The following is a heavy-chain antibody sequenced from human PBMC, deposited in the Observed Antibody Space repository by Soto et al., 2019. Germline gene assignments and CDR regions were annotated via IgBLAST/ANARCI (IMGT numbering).Heavy chain of an antibody. Sequence: QLQLQESGPGLVKPSDTLSLTCTVSGGSISKSNYYWGWIRQPPGKGLEWIGSIYYSGSTSYNSSLKSRVTIAVDTSKNPFSLRLSAVTAADTAVYYCASPTLGAFDIWGQGTMVTVSS. CDR2: IYYSGST. J-gene: IGHJ3*02. CDR1: GGSISKSNYY. V-gene: IGHV4-39*01. CDR3: ASPTLGAFDI. D-gene: IGHD3-16*01.